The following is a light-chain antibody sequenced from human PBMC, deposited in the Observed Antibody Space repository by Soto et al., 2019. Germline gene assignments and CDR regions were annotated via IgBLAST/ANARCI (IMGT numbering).Light chain of an antibody. CDR3: SSYTSSSTHV. CDR2: DVS. J-gene: IGLJ1*01. CDR1: SSDVGAYNF. V-gene: IGLV2-14*03. Sequence: QSVLTQPASVSGSRGQSITISCTGTSSDVGAYNFVSWYQQHPGKLPKLMIFDVSRRPSGVSDRFSGSKSGNTASLTISGLQADDEGDYYCSSYTSSSTHVFGSGTKLTVL.